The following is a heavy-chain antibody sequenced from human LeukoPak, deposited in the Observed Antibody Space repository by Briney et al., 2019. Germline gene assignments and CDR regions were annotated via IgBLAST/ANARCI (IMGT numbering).Heavy chain of an antibody. D-gene: IGHD2-15*01. CDR2: ISSDGTIK. V-gene: IGHV3-30*18. Sequence: GGSLRLSCAASGFTFNSYAMHWVRQAPGKGLEWVALISSDGTIKYYADSVKGRFTISRDNSKNTLYLQMNSLRAEDTALYYCAKAPTYCSGGSCYSRWFDPWGQGTLVTVSS. CDR1: GFTFNSYA. J-gene: IGHJ5*02. CDR3: AKAPTYCSGGSCYSRWFDP.